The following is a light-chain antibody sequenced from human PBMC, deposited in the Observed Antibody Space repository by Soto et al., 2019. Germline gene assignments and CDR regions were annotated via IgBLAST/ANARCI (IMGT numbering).Light chain of an antibody. Sequence: NVLTQSPATLSLSPGERATLSCRASQSVGIYLAWYQQKPGQAPWLLIYDAFQRATGIPARFSGSGSVTDFTLTIGSLEPEDSAVYYCQRRSNWSPPFTFGPGTKVEIK. CDR3: QRRSNWSPPFT. J-gene: IGKJ2*01. V-gene: IGKV3-11*01. CDR1: QSVGIY. CDR2: DAF.